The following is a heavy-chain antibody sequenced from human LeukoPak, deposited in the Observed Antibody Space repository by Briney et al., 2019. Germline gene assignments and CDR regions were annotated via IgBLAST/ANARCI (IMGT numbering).Heavy chain of an antibody. V-gene: IGHV1-18*01. CDR1: GYTFTSYG. D-gene: IGHD3-3*01. CDR2: ISAYNGNT. Sequence: ASVKVSCKASGYTFTSYGISWVRQAPEQGLEWMGWISAYNGNTNYAQKLQGRVTMTTDTSTSTAYMELRSLRSDDTAVYYCARDFEYPYYDFWSGYYGPLFDYWGQGTLVTVSS. J-gene: IGHJ4*02. CDR3: ARDFEYPYYDFWSGYYGPLFDY.